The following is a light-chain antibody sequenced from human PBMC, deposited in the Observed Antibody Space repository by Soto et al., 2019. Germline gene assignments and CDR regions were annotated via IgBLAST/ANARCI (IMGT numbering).Light chain of an antibody. CDR2: GAS. CDR3: QQYNDWPPT. V-gene: IGKV3-15*01. Sequence: EMVMTQSPATLSVSPGERAALSCRASQSVSSNLAWYQQKPGQAPRLLIYGASTRAAGIPARFSGSGSGTEFTLTISSVQSEDSAVYYCQQYNDWPPTFGQGTKVDIK. J-gene: IGKJ1*01. CDR1: QSVSSN.